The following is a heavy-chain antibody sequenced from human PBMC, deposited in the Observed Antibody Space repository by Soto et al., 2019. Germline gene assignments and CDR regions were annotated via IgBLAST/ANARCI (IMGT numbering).Heavy chain of an antibody. J-gene: IGHJ6*02. V-gene: IGHV1-69*01. D-gene: IGHD2-2*02. CDR1: GGTFSSYA. Sequence: QVQLVQSGAEVKKPGSSVKVSCKASGGTFSSYAISWVRQAPGQGLEWMGGIIPIFGTANYAQKFQGRVTITADESTRTAYMELSSLRSEDTAVYYCARVNNNYCSSTSCYTHDYYCYGMDVWGQGTTVTVSS. CDR3: ARVNNNYCSSTSCYTHDYYCYGMDV. CDR2: IIPIFGTA.